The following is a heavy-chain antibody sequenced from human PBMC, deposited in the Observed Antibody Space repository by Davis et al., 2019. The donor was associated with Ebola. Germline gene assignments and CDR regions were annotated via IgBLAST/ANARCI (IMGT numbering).Heavy chain of an antibody. CDR1: GGTFNSFA. D-gene: IGHD3-22*01. J-gene: IGHJ5*02. CDR2: IIPMFRSP. Sequence: SVKVSCKTSGGTFNSFAISWVRQAPGQGLEWIGGIIPMFRSPNYNQKFQGRVTITADESTKTAYMELSGLRSNDTAVYYCARGRTGYYFDSSDSPSWFDPWGQGTLVTVSS. V-gene: IGHV1-69*13. CDR3: ARGRTGYYFDSSDSPSWFDP.